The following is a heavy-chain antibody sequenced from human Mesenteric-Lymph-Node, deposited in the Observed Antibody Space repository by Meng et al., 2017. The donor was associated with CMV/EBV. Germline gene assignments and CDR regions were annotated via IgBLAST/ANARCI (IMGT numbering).Heavy chain of an antibody. CDR3: ARGWEVGATTAADY. Sequence: GESLKISCAASGFTFSSYAMHWVRQAPGKGLEWVAVISYDGSNKYYADSVKGRFTISRDNSKNTLYLQMNSLRAEDTAVYYCARGWEVGATTAADYWGQGTLVTVSS. J-gene: IGHJ4*02. CDR1: GFTFSSYA. V-gene: IGHV3-30-3*01. CDR2: ISYDGSNK. D-gene: IGHD1-26*01.